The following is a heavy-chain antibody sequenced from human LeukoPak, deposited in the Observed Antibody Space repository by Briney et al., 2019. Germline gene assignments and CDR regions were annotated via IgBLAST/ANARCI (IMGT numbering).Heavy chain of an antibody. V-gene: IGHV6-1*01. CDR1: GDSVSIDSAA. J-gene: IGHJ4*02. CDR2: TYQRSKWYN. D-gene: IGHD6-19*01. CDR3: ARSPSPYSSGWYFDY. Sequence: SQTLSLTCAISGDSVSIDSAAWNWIRQSPSRGLEWLGRTYQRSKWYNDYAVSVKSRITINPDISKNQFSLQLNSVTPEDTAVYYCARSPSPYSSGWYFDYWGQGTLVTVSS.